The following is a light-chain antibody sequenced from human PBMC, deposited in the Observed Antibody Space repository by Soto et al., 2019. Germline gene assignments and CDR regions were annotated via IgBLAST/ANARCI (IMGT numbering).Light chain of an antibody. V-gene: IGKV3-20*01. CDR1: QTFSSIY. CDR2: GAS. CDR3: QQYGSSPLT. J-gene: IGKJ1*01. Sequence: IVLPQSPGTLSFSPGERATLSCRASQTFSSIYLAWYQQKPGQAPRLLIYGASSRAIGIPDRFSGSGSGTDFTLTISRLDPEDSAVYYCQQYGSSPLTFGQGTKVDIK.